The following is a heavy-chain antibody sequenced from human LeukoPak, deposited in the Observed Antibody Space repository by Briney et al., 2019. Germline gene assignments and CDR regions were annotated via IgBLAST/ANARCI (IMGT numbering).Heavy chain of an antibody. V-gene: IGHV4-34*01. CDR3: ARPRGSSWYSTYFDY. CDR1: GGSFSGYY. J-gene: IGHJ4*02. Sequence: PSETLSLTCAVYGGSFSGYYWSWIRQSPGKGLEWIGEINHSGSTNYNPSLKSRVTISVDTSKNQFSLKLSSVTAADTAVYYCARPRGSSWYSTYFDYWGQGTLVTVSS. CDR2: INHSGST. D-gene: IGHD6-13*01.